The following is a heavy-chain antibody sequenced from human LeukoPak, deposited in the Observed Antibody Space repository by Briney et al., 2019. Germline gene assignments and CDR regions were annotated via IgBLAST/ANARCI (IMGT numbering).Heavy chain of an antibody. J-gene: IGHJ6*03. CDR2: IRYDGSNK. CDR1: GFTFSNYG. D-gene: IGHD3-3*01. Sequence: GGSLRLSCAASGFTFSNYGMHWVRQAPGKGLEWVAFIRYDGSNKDYADSVKGRFTISRDNSKKTLYLLMNGLSAGDTAVYYCVKDRFHCNYYYMDVWGQGTTITVYS. CDR3: VKDRFHCNYYYMDV. V-gene: IGHV3-30*02.